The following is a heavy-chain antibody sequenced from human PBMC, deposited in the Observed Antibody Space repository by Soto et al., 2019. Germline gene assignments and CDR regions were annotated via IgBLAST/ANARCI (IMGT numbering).Heavy chain of an antibody. J-gene: IGHJ6*02. CDR2: IWYDGSNK. Sequence: QVQLVESGGGVVQPGRSLRLSCAASGFTFSSYGMHWVRQAPGKGLEWVAVIWYDGSNKYYADSVKGRFTISRDNAKKTLYLQRNSLRAEDTAVYYCARDRYCSSTSCYANPNYYYGMDVWGQGTTVTVSS. D-gene: IGHD2-2*01. CDR3: ARDRYCSSTSCYANPNYYYGMDV. CDR1: GFTFSSYG. V-gene: IGHV3-33*01.